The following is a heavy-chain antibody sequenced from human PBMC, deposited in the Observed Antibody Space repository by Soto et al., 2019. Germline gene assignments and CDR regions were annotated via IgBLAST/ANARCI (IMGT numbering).Heavy chain of an antibody. J-gene: IGHJ5*02. V-gene: IGHV4-59*01. CDR3: ARRNCSGGSCYSGNWFDP. CDR2: IYYSGST. CDR1: GGSISSYY. Sequence: LSLTCTVSGGSISSYYWSWIRQPPGKGLEWIGYIYYSGSTNYNPSLKSRVTISVDTSKNQFSLKLSSVTAADTAVYYCARRNCSGGSCYSGNWFDPWGQGTLVTVS. D-gene: IGHD2-15*01.